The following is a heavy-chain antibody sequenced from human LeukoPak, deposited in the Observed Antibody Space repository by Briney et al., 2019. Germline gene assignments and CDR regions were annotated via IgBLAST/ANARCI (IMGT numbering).Heavy chain of an antibody. CDR2: IWYDGSNK. CDR3: ARALDLAVAGTGGY. V-gene: IGHV3-33*01. D-gene: IGHD6-19*01. CDR1: GFTFSSYG. J-gene: IGHJ4*02. Sequence: GGSLRLSCAASGFTFSSYGMHWVRQALGKGLEWVAVIWYDGSNKYYADSVKGRFTISRDNSKNTLYLQMNSLRAEDTAVYYCARALDLAVAGTGGYWGQGTLVTVSS.